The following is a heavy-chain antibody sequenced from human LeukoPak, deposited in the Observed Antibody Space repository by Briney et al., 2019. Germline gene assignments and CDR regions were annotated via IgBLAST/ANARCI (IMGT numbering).Heavy chain of an antibody. V-gene: IGHV5-51*01. CDR2: IYPGDFDT. J-gene: IGHJ4*02. CDR1: GFSFTTYW. CDR3: ARRDFTSEHFDY. Sequence: GESLKISCKGSGFSFTTYWIGWVRQMPGRGLEWMGIIYPGDFDTRYSPSFQGQVTISADKSISTAYLQWSSLKASDTAIYYCARRDFTSEHFDYWGQGTLVTLSS. D-gene: IGHD1-14*01.